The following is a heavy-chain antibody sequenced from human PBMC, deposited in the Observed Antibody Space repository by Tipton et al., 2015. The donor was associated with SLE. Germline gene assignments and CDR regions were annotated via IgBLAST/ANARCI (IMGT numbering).Heavy chain of an antibody. CDR1: GFTFSSYA. V-gene: IGHV3-23*01. Sequence: SLRLSCAASGFTFSSYAMSWVRQAPGKGLEWVSAISGSGGSTYYADSVKGRFTISRDNSKNTLYLQMNSLRAEDTAVYYCAKGGHGLRSHFDYWGQGTLVTVSS. CDR2: ISGSGGST. J-gene: IGHJ4*02. CDR3: AKGGHGLRSHFDY. D-gene: IGHD5-12*01.